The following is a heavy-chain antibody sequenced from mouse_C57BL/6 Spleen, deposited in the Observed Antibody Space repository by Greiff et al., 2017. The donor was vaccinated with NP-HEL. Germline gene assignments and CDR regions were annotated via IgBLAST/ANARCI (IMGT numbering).Heavy chain of an antibody. Sequence: QVQLQQPGAELVKPGASVKLSCQASGYTFTSYWMHWVKQRPGQGLEWIGMIHPNSGSTNYNEKLKSKATLTVDKSSSTAYMQISSLTSEDSAVYYCARGNYFDYWGQGTTLAVSS. CDR3: ARGNYFDY. V-gene: IGHV1-64*01. CDR2: IHPNSGST. J-gene: IGHJ2*01. CDR1: GYTFTSYW.